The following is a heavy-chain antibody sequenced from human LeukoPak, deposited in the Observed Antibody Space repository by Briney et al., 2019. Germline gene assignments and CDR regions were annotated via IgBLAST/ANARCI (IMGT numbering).Heavy chain of an antibody. CDR1: GFTFSSYS. J-gene: IGHJ6*02. CDR2: ISSSSSTI. Sequence: TGGSLRLSCAASGFTFSSYSMNWVRQAPGKGLEWVSYISSSSSTIYYADSVKGRFTISRDNAKNSLYLRMNSLRDEDTAVYYCARFMVRGVLYGMDVWGQGTTVTVSS. CDR3: ARFMVRGVLYGMDV. D-gene: IGHD3-10*01. V-gene: IGHV3-48*02.